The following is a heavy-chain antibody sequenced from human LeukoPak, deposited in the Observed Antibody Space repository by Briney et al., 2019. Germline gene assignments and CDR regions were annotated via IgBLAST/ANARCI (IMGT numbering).Heavy chain of an antibody. Sequence: ASVKVSCKVSGYTLTELSMHWVRQAPGKGLEWMGSFDPEDGETIYAQKFQGRVTMTEDTSTDTAYMELSSLRSEDTAVYYCATELPSVGAAYNWFDPWGQGTLVTVSS. J-gene: IGHJ5*02. CDR1: GYTLTELS. V-gene: IGHV1-24*01. CDR2: FDPEDGET. D-gene: IGHD3-16*01. CDR3: ATELPSVGAAYNWFDP.